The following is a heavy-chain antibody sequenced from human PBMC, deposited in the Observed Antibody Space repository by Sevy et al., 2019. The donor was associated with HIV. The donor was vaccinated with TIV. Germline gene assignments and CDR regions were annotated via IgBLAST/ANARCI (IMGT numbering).Heavy chain of an antibody. J-gene: IGHJ4*02. V-gene: IGHV3-21*01. CDR2: ISSSSSYI. CDR1: GFTFSSYS. CDR3: ARYRRYSDYAVY. D-gene: IGHD4-17*01. Sequence: GGCLRLSCAASGFTFSSYSMNWVRQAPGKGLEWVSSISSSSSYIYYADSVKGRFTISRDNAKNSLYLQMNSLRAEDTAVYYCARYRRYSDYAVYWGQGTLVTVSS.